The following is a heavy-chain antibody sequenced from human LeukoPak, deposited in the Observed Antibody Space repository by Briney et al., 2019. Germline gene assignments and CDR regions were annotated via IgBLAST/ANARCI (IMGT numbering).Heavy chain of an antibody. CDR1: GGSISSYY. CDR2: MYSSGST. V-gene: IGHV4-4*07. CDR3: ARGLCGSGYCNWFDP. Sequence: SETLSLTCNVSGGSISSYYWSWIRQPAGRGLEWIGRMYSSGSTNYNPSLKSRVTISVDMSKNQISLKLSSVTAADTAMCYCARGLCGSGYCNWFDPWGQGTLVTVSS. D-gene: IGHD3-22*01. J-gene: IGHJ5*02.